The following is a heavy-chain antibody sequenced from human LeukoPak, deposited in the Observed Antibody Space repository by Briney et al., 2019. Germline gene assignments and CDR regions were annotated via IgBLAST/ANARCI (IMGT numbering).Heavy chain of an antibody. CDR1: GFTFNTYT. J-gene: IGHJ4*02. CDR3: AGRDTAMVTVDY. CDR2: ISTSSSYI. V-gene: IGHV3-21*01. Sequence: PGGSLRLSCAASGFTFNTYTMNWVRQAPGKGLEWVSSISTSSSYIYYADSVKGRFTISRDNAKNSLYLQMNSLRAEDTAVYYCAGRDTAMVTVDYWGQGTLVTVSS. D-gene: IGHD5-18*01.